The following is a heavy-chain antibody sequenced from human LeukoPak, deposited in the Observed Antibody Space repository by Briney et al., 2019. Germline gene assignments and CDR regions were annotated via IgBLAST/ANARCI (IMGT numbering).Heavy chain of an antibody. CDR3: ATGGRSGVAFES. D-gene: IGHD2-15*01. CDR2: IYSGGST. V-gene: IGHV3-53*01. CDR1: GFIASSTN. Sequence: GGSLRLSCTASGFIASSTNMSWVRQAPGKGLEWVSLIYSGGSTYYADSVMGRSTISRDKSNNTLYLQMNSLRAEDTAVYYCATGGRSGVAFESWGQGTLVTVSS. J-gene: IGHJ4*02.